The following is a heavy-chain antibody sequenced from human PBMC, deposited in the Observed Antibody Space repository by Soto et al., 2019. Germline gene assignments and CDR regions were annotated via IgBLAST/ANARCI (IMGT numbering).Heavy chain of an antibody. V-gene: IGHV4-30-4*01. CDR1: GGSISSGDYY. CDR3: ARDRRRGDYGAYKYYGMDV. D-gene: IGHD4-17*01. Sequence: SETLSLTCTVSGGSISSGDYYWSWIRQPPGKGLEWIGYIYYSGSTYYNPSLKSRVTISVDTSKNQFSLKLSSVTAADTAVYYCARDRRRGDYGAYKYYGMDVWGQGTTVTVSS. CDR2: IYYSGST. J-gene: IGHJ6*02.